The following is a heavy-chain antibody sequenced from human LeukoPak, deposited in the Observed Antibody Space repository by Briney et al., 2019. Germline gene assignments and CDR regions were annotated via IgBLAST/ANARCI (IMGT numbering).Heavy chain of an antibody. J-gene: IGHJ4*02. CDR2: IYYSGST. Sequence: SETLSLTCTVSGGSISSYYWSWIQQPPGKGLEWIGYIYYSGSTNYNPSLKSRVTISVDTSKNQFSLKVSSVTAADTAVYYCASVRSGSYSQFDYWGQGTLVTVSS. CDR1: GGSISSYY. CDR3: ASVRSGSYSQFDY. D-gene: IGHD1-26*01. V-gene: IGHV4-59*01.